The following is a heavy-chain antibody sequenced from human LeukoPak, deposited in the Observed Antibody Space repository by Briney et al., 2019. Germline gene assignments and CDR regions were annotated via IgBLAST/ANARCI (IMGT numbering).Heavy chain of an antibody. CDR3: AKYRSTVAGSYTYWYSDL. CDR2: IYHGENT. Sequence: SETLSLTCTVSGGSISSFYWSWIRQLPGKGLESIGYIYHGENTDYNPSLKSRATISVDTSRNQLSLRLTSVTDADTAVYYCAKYRSTVAGSYTYWYSDLWGRGTLVTVSS. J-gene: IGHJ2*01. CDR1: GGSISSFY. V-gene: IGHV4-4*08. D-gene: IGHD2-21*02.